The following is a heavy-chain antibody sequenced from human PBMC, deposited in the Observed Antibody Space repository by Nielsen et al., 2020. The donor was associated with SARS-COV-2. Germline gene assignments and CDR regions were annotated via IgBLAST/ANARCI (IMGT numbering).Heavy chain of an antibody. Sequence: GESLKISCAASGFTFSSYAMHWVRQAPGKGLEWVAVISYDGSNKYYADSVKGRFTISRDNSKNTLYLQMNSLRAEDTAVYYCARATYCGGDCYFQFWGMDVWGQGTTVTVSS. J-gene: IGHJ6*02. CDR3: ARATYCGGDCYFQFWGMDV. CDR2: ISYDGSNK. V-gene: IGHV3-30-3*01. CDR1: GFTFSSYA. D-gene: IGHD2-21*02.